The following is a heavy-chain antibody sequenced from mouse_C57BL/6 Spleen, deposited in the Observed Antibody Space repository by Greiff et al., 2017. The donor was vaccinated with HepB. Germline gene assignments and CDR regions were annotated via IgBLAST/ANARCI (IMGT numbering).Heavy chain of an antibody. V-gene: IGHV1-7*01. J-gene: IGHJ2*01. CDR3: AREDSSGYDY. Sequence: QVQLQQSGAELAKPGASVKLSCKASGYTFTSYWMHWVKQRPGQGLEWIGYINPSSGYTKYNQKFKDKATLTAGKSSSTAYMQLSSLTYEDSAVYYCAREDSSGYDYWGQGTTLTVSS. CDR1: GYTFTSYW. CDR2: INPSSGYT. D-gene: IGHD3-2*02.